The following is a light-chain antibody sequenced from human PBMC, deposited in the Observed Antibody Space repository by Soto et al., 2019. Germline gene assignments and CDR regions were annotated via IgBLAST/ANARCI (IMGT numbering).Light chain of an antibody. CDR3: WLSFHGGSVSVV. CDR1: TGPVTSGHY. V-gene: IGLV7-46*01. J-gene: IGLJ2*01. CDR2: DTS. Sequence: QAVVTQEPSLTVSPGGTVTLTCGSSTGPVTSGHYPYWLQQKPGQAPRTLIYDTSNKHSWTPARFSGSLLGGKAALTLAGAQPEDEADYYCWLSFHGGSVSVVFGGGTKLTVL.